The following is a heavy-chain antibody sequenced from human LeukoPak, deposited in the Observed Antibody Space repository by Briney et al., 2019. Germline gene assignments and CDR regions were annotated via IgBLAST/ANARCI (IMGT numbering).Heavy chain of an antibody. CDR1: GYTFTGCY. D-gene: IGHD3-3*01. V-gene: IGHV1-2*02. Sequence: GASVKVSCKASGYTFTGCYMHWVRQASGQGLEWMGWINPNSGGTNYAQKFQGRVTMTRDTSISTAYMELSRLRSDDTAVYYCARSRAYTIFGVEPDMDVWGKGTTVTVSS. CDR2: INPNSGGT. J-gene: IGHJ6*03. CDR3: ARSRAYTIFGVEPDMDV.